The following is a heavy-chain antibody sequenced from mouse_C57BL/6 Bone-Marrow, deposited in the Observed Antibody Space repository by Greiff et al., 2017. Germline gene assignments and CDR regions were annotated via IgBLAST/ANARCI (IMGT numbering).Heavy chain of an antibody. J-gene: IGHJ4*01. CDR2: IYPGDGDT. Sequence: QVQLQQSGPELVKPGASVKISCKASGYAFSSSWMNWVKQRPGKGLEWIGRIYPGDGDTNYNGKFKGKATLTADKSSSTAYMQLSSLTSEDSAVYFCAIYYGNDVRAMDYWGQGTSVTVSS. D-gene: IGHD2-2*01. CDR3: AIYYGNDVRAMDY. V-gene: IGHV1-82*01. CDR1: GYAFSSSW.